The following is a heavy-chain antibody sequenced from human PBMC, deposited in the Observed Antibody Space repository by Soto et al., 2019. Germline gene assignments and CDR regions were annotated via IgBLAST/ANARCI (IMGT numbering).Heavy chain of an antibody. J-gene: IGHJ4*02. D-gene: IGHD3-22*01. V-gene: IGHV4-31*03. CDR1: GGSISSGGYY. Sequence: PSETLSLTCTVSGGSISSGGYYWSWIRQHPGKGLEWIGYIYYSGSTYYNPSLKSRVTISVDTSKNQFSLKLSSVTAADTAVYYCARGSSSGYYTGNFDYWGQGTLVTVSS. CDR3: ARGSSSGYYTGNFDY. CDR2: IYYSGST.